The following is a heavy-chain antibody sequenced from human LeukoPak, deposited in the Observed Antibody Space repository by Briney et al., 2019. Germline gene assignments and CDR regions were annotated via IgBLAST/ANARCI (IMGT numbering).Heavy chain of an antibody. J-gene: IGHJ5*02. D-gene: IGHD3-16*01. V-gene: IGHV1-2*04. CDR3: ARSKLGEVAAKFDT. Sequence: ASVKVSCKASGYAFSGYYIHWVRQAPGQGPEWMGWISPINGGTNYAQKFQGWVTMTRDTSISTAYMELSRLTSNVTAVYYCARSKLGEVAAKFDTWGQGTLVTVSS. CDR2: ISPINGGT. CDR1: GYAFSGYY.